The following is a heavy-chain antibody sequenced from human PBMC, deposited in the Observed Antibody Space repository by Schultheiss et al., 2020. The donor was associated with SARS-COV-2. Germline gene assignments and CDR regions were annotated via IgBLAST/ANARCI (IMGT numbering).Heavy chain of an antibody. D-gene: IGHD1-20*01. CDR3: ARGPNWNPDY. V-gene: IGHV1-58*02. J-gene: IGHJ4*02. CDR1: GFTFTSSA. Sequence: SVKVSCKASGFTFTSSAMQWVRQARGQRLEWIGWIVVGSGNTNYAQKFQGRVTMTRDTSISTAYMELSRLRSDDTAVYYCARGPNWNPDYWGQGTLVTVSS. CDR2: IVVGSGNT.